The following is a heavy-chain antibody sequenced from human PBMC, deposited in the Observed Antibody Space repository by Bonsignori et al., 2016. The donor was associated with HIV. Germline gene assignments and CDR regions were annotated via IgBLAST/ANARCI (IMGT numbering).Heavy chain of an antibody. V-gene: IGHV3-30-3*01. CDR3: ARGPREPNYYYYMDV. CDR2: ISYDGSNK. Sequence: VRQAPGKGLEWVAVISYDGSNKYYADSVKGRFTISRDNSKNTLYLQMNSLRAEDTAVYYCARGPREPNYYYYMDVWGKGTTVTVSS. D-gene: IGHD1-14*01. J-gene: IGHJ6*03.